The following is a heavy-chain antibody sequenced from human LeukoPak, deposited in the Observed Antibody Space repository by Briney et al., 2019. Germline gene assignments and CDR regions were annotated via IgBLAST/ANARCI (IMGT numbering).Heavy chain of an antibody. CDR3: ARERYYHGSGMGY. Sequence: GGSLRLSCAASGFTVSSNYMSWVRQAPGKGLEWVSVIYSGGSTYYAESVKGRFTISRDNSKNTLYLQMNSLRAEDTAVYYCARERYYHGSGMGYWGQGTLVTVSS. V-gene: IGHV3-53*01. J-gene: IGHJ4*02. CDR2: IYSGGST. D-gene: IGHD3-10*01. CDR1: GFTVSSNY.